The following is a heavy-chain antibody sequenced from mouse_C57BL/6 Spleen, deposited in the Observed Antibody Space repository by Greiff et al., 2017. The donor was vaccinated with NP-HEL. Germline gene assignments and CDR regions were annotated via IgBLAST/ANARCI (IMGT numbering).Heavy chain of an antibody. V-gene: IGHV5-9-1*02. D-gene: IGHD1-1*01. Sequence: EVKLVESGEGLVKPGGSLKLSCAASGFTFSSYPMSWVRQTPEKRLEWVAYISSGGDYIYYADTVKGRFTISRDNARNTLYLQMSSLKSEDTAMYYCTRDGRITTVVADYWGQGASVTVSS. CDR1: GFTFSSYP. CDR2: ISSGGDYI. J-gene: IGHJ4*01. CDR3: TRDGRITTVVADY.